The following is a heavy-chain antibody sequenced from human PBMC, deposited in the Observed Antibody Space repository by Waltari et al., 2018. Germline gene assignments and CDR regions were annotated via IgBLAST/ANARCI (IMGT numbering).Heavy chain of an antibody. CDR1: GFTFSSYA. Sequence: EVQLLASGGGLVQPGGSLRLSCAASGFTFSSYAMSWVRPAPGKGLEWVSVIYSGGSTYYADSGKGRFTISRDNSKNTLYLQMNSLRAEDTAVYYCAKDQDYDDSSGPGVDYWGQGTLVTVSS. CDR2: IYSGGST. V-gene: IGHV3-23*03. D-gene: IGHD3-22*01. CDR3: AKDQDYDDSSGPGVDY. J-gene: IGHJ4*02.